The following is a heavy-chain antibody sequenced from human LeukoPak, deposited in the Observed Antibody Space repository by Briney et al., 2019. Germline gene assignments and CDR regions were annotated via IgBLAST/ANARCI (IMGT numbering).Heavy chain of an antibody. V-gene: IGHV3-30*04. Sequence: AGGSLRLSCTASGFPISGDAMHWVRQAPGKGLQWVAHISFDGSYKYYADSVKGRFTISRDNSKNTLYLQMNSLRTDDTALFYCARETLDALDLWGQGTGVSVSS. J-gene: IGHJ3*01. CDR2: ISFDGSYK. CDR1: GFPISGDA. CDR3: ARETLDALDL.